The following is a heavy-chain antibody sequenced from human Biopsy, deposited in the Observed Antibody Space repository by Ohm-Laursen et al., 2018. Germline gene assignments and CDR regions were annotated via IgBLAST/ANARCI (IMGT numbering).Heavy chain of an antibody. Sequence: SETLSLTCAVSGGSISSYYWSWIRQPAGKGLEWIGRIYPGGSTNYNPSLKSRVTMSVDTSKKQLSLRLRSVTAADTAMYYCASVVLGPTSDAFDLWGQGTMVVVSS. CDR2: IYPGGST. CDR1: GGSISSYY. V-gene: IGHV4-4*07. D-gene: IGHD3-22*01. J-gene: IGHJ3*01. CDR3: ASVVLGPTSDAFDL.